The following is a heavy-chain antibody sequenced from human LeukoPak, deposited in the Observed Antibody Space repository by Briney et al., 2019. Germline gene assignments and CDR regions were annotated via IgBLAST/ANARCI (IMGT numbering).Heavy chain of an antibody. Sequence: GESLKISCKGSGYSFTSYWIGWVRQMPGKGLEWMGNIYPGDSDTRYSPSFQGQVTISADKSISTAYLQWSSLKASDTAMYYCARLIAGYGSGSYYLDYWGQGTLVTVSS. V-gene: IGHV5-51*01. CDR3: ARLIAGYGSGSYYLDY. J-gene: IGHJ4*02. CDR1: GYSFTSYW. CDR2: IYPGDSDT. D-gene: IGHD3-10*01.